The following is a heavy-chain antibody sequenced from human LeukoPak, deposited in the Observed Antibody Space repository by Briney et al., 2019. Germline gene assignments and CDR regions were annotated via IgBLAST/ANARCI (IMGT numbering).Heavy chain of an antibody. CDR3: AARGYSYGYDDY. Sequence: VKVSPTASGFTFTSSAMQGVRQSRGQRLEWIGWIVVGSGNTNYAQKFQERVTITRDMSTSTAYMELSSLRSEDTAVYYCAARGYSYGYDDYWGQAAL. J-gene: IGHJ4*02. V-gene: IGHV1-58*02. CDR2: IVVGSGNT. CDR1: GFTFTSSA. D-gene: IGHD5-18*01.